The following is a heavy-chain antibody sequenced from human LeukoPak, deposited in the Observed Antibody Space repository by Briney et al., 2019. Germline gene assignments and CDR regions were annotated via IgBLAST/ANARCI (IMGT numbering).Heavy chain of an antibody. CDR2: INPNSGGT. J-gene: IGHJ4*02. V-gene: IGHV1-2*02. CDR1: GYTFTGYY. D-gene: IGHD6-13*01. Sequence: ASVKVSCKASGYTFTGYYMHWVRQAPGQGLEWMGWINPNSGGTNYAQKFQGRVTMTRDTSISTAYMELSSLRSDDTAVYYRARARIAAAGCFDYWGQGTLVTVSS. CDR3: ARARIAAAGCFDY.